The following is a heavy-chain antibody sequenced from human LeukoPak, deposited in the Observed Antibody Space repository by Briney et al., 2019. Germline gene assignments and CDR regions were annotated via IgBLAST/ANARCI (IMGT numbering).Heavy chain of an antibody. D-gene: IGHD5-18*01. CDR3: ARDLAYSRLDY. Sequence: PSETLSLTCAVSGGSISSSNWWSWVRQAPGKGLEWVASINPDGNKKYSADSVKGRFTISRDNAENSLYLQMNSLRVEDTAFYYCARDLAYSRLDYWGQGMLVTVSS. CDR1: GGSISSSNW. J-gene: IGHJ4*02. CDR2: INPDGNKK. V-gene: IGHV3-7*01.